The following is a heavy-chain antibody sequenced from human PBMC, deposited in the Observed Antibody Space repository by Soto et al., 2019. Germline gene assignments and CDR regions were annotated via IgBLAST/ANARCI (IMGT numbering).Heavy chain of an antibody. CDR2: IYYSGNT. V-gene: IGHV4-59*01. D-gene: IGHD6-19*01. J-gene: IGHJ4*02. CDR1: GGSISSYY. CDR3: ARVWRSSSGWPLDH. Sequence: PSETLSLTCTVSGGSISSYYWSWIRQPPGKGLEWIGYIYYSGNTNYNPSLKSRVTISVDTSKNQFSLKLSSVTAADTAVYYCARVWRSSSGWPLDHWGQGTLVTVSS.